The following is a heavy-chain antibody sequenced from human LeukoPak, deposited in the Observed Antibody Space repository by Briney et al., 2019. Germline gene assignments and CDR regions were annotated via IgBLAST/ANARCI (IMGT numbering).Heavy chain of an antibody. CDR2: IKPSGGST. D-gene: IGHD2-2*03. CDR3: ARAFFGYCSSTSCLIPPAFDY. Sequence: ASVKVSCKASGYTFTSYYMHWVRQAPGQGLEWMGIIKPSGGSTSYAQKFQGRVTMTRDTSTSTVYMELSSLRSDDTAVYYCARAFFGYCSSTSCLIPPAFDYWGQGTLVTVSS. CDR1: GYTFTSYY. J-gene: IGHJ4*02. V-gene: IGHV1-46*01.